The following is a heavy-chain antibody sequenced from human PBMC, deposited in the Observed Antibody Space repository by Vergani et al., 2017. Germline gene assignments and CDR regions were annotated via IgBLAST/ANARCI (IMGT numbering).Heavy chain of an antibody. V-gene: IGHV4-61*02. Sequence: QVQLQESGPGLVKPSQTLSLTCTVSGGSISSGSYYWSWIRQPAGKGLEWIGRIYTSGSTNYNPSLKSRVTISVDTSKNQFSLKLSSVTAADTAVYYCARVVPAAMWGDGSRRGYYYYMDVWGKGTTVTVSS. CDR2: IYTSGST. D-gene: IGHD2-2*01. J-gene: IGHJ6*03. CDR3: ARVVPAAMWGDGSRRGYYYYMDV. CDR1: GGSISSGSYY.